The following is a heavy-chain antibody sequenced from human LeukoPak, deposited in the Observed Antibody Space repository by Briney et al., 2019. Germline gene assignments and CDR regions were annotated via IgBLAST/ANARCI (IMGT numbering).Heavy chain of an antibody. CDR2: IYYSGST. D-gene: IGHD3-3*01. J-gene: IGHJ3*02. CDR3: ARATIFGVVISAFDI. Sequence: PSETLSLTCTVSGGSISSYYWSWIRQPPGKGLEWIGYIYYSGSTNYNPSLKSRVTISVDTSKNQFSLKLGSVTAADTAVYYCARATIFGVVISAFDIWGQGTMVTVSS. CDR1: GGSISSYY. V-gene: IGHV4-59*01.